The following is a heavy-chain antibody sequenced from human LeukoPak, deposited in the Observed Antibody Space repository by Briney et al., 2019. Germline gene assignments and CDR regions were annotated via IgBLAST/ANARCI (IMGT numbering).Heavy chain of an antibody. V-gene: IGHV3-74*01. CDR3: ASSIVGPIKPFDY. Sequence: GGSLRLSCATSGLAFFRYWMHWVRQAPGKGLVWVSRIHTDGTSTDYADSVRGRFTISRDNVKKILYLQMNSLRAEDTAVYYCASSIVGPIKPFDYWGQGALVTVSS. CDR1: GLAFFRYW. D-gene: IGHD1-26*01. J-gene: IGHJ4*02. CDR2: IHTDGTST.